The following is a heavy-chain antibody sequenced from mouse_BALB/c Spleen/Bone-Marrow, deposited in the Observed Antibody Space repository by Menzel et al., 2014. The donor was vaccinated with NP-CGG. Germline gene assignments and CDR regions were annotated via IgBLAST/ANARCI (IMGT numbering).Heavy chain of an antibody. CDR1: GYSFTSYW. CDR3: TRKVYCGGPLGY. Sequence: EVKLMESGTVLARPGASVKMSCEASGYSFTSYWMHWVKQRPGQGLEWIGAIYPGNSDTSYNQKFKGKAKLTAVTSATTAYMELSRLTNEGPAGYFCTRKVYCGGPLGYWGQGTTRAVSS. CDR2: IYPGNSDT. V-gene: IGHV1-5*01. D-gene: IGHD2-13*01. J-gene: IGHJ2*01.